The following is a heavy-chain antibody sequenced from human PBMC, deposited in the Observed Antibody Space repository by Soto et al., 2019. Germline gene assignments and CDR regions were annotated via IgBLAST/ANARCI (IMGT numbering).Heavy chain of an antibody. CDR3: ATDTLGYCSGGSCSFRH. J-gene: IGHJ4*02. D-gene: IGHD2-15*01. CDR1: GYTLTELS. V-gene: IGHV1-24*01. CDR2: FDPEDGET. Sequence: ASVKVSCKVSGYTLTELSMHWVRQAPGKGLEWMGGFDPEDGETIYAQKFQGRVTMTEDTSTDTAYMELSSLRSEDTAVYYCATDTLGYCSGGSCSFRHWGQGTLVTVSS.